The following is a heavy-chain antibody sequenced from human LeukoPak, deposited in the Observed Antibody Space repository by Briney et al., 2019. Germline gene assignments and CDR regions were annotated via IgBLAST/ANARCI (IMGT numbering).Heavy chain of an antibody. Sequence: GVSLRLSCAASGFIFSSYTLNWVRQAPGKGLEWVSSISTKSNNTYYADSVKGRFTISRDNAENSLFLQMNSLRIEDTALYYCAKDQDYWGQGTLVTVSS. CDR1: GFIFSSYT. J-gene: IGHJ4*02. CDR2: ISTKSNNT. CDR3: AKDQDY. V-gene: IGHV3-21*04.